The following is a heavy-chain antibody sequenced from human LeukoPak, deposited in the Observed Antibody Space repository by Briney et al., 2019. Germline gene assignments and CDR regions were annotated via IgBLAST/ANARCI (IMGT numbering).Heavy chain of an antibody. V-gene: IGHV1-18*01. CDR2: IAAYSGAT. J-gene: IGHJ4*02. CDR3: AREDSNSENF. D-gene: IGHD2/OR15-2a*01. Sequence: GASVKVSCKASGYPFTSYGLTWVRQTPGQGLQWMGWIAAYSGATSYAQIFQGRISMTTDTSTNTGYMELRSLTSDGTAVYYCAREDSNSENFWGQGTLVTVSS. CDR1: GYPFTSYG.